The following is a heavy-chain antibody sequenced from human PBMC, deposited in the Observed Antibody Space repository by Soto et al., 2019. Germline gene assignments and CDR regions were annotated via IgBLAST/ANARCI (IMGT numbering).Heavy chain of an antibody. D-gene: IGHD5-18*01. Sequence: QVQLVQSGAEVKKPGASVKVSCKASGYTFTSYDINWVRQATGQGLEWMGWMNPNSGNTGYAQKFQGGGTMTRNTSISTAYMEPSSLRSEDTAVYYCARKDTAMVTGWFDPWGQGTLVTVSS. J-gene: IGHJ5*02. V-gene: IGHV1-8*01. CDR2: MNPNSGNT. CDR3: ARKDTAMVTGWFDP. CDR1: GYTFTSYD.